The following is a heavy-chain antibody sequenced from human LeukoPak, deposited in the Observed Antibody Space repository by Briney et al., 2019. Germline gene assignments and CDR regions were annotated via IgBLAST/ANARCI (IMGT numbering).Heavy chain of an antibody. J-gene: IGHJ6*03. Sequence: SDTLSLTCAVSGGSITRSNDYWDWIRQPPGKGLEWIGYFHTSGTSFSKSSLESRVTISVDTSKNQFSLKLSSVTAADSAVYYCARVGIYDFWSGYYYYYYYMDVWGKGTTVTVSS. CDR2: FHTSGTS. CDR3: ARVGIYDFWSGYYYYYYYMDV. CDR1: GGSITRSNDY. V-gene: IGHV4-39*01. D-gene: IGHD3-3*01.